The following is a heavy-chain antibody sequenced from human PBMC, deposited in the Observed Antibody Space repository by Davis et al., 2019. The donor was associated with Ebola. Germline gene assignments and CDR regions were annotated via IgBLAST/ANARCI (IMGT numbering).Heavy chain of an antibody. CDR1: GGSIISSSYY. CDR3: ARGSRYSSSAPSHFDY. J-gene: IGHJ4*02. Sequence: PSETLSLTCTVSGGSIISSSYYWGWIRQPPGKGLEWIGEINHSGSTNYNPSLKSRVTISVDTSKNQFSLKLSSVTAADTAVYYCARGSRYSSSAPSHFDYWGQGTLVTVSS. CDR2: INHSGST. D-gene: IGHD6-6*01. V-gene: IGHV4-39*07.